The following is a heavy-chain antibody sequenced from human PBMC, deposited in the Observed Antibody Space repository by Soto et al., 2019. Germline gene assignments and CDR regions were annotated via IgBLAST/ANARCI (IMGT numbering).Heavy chain of an antibody. V-gene: IGHV3-48*03. J-gene: IGHJ6*02. D-gene: IGHD3-3*01. CDR2: ISSSGSTI. CDR1: GFTFISYE. CDR3: AREGSITIFGVVTSYYYYGMDV. Sequence: WGSLRLSCAASGFTFISYEMIFFRHSPLKWLEWVSYISSSGSTIYYADSVKGRFTISRDNAKNSLYLQMNSLRAEDTAVYYCAREGSITIFGVVTSYYYYGMDVWGQGTTVTVSS.